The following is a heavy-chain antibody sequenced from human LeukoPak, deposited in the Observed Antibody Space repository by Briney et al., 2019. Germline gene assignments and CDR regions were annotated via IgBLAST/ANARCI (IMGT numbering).Heavy chain of an antibody. CDR1: GFTFNRYS. V-gene: IGHV3-21*04. CDR2: ISSSSTM. Sequence: GGSLRLSCAASGFTFNRYSMNWVRQAPGKGLEWVSSISSSSTMYYADSVKGRFTISRDNSKNTLYLQMNSLRDDDTAVYYCVKDKGSVLGDYWGQGTLDTVSS. D-gene: IGHD4/OR15-4a*01. CDR3: VKDKGSVLGDY. J-gene: IGHJ4*02.